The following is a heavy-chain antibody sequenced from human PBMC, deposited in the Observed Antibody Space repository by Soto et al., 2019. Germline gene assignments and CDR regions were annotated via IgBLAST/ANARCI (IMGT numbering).Heavy chain of an antibody. Sequence: QVQLQESGPGLVKPSQTLSLTCTVSGGSISSGGYYWSWIRQHPGKGLEWIGYIYYSGSTHYNPSLKSRVTISVNTSKNQFSLRLSSVTAADTAVYYCARDLPPYSYDSSDSLVWGQGTLVTVSS. CDR1: GGSISSGGYY. J-gene: IGHJ4*02. V-gene: IGHV4-31*03. CDR2: IYYSGST. D-gene: IGHD3-22*01. CDR3: ARDLPPYSYDSSDSLV.